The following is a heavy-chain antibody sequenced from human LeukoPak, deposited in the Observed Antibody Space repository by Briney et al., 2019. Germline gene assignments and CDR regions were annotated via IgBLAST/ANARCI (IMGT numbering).Heavy chain of an antibody. CDR1: GYTFSSYA. Sequence: PGGSLRLSCAASGYTFSSYAMSWVRQAPGKGLEWISAITGNNGRTYYADSVKGRFTISRDNSKNTLYLQMSSLRAEDTAVYYCAKGISSISTSLDCWGQGTLVTVSS. CDR3: AKGISSISTSLDC. CDR2: ITGNNGRT. V-gene: IGHV3-23*01. D-gene: IGHD6-6*01. J-gene: IGHJ4*02.